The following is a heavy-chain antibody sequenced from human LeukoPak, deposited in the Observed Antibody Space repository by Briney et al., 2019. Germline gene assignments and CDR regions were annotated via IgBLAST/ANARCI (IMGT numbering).Heavy chain of an antibody. CDR3: ARDRGFTSYDY. CDR2: INQDGSHK. J-gene: IGHJ4*02. D-gene: IGHD5-12*01. CDR1: GFTFRDSW. Sequence: GGSLRLSCAASGFTFRDSWMHWVRQAPGKGLEWVANINQDGSHKYYVDSVEGRFIISRDTAKNSVHLQINSLRAEDTAVYYCARDRGFTSYDYWGQGILVTVSS. V-gene: IGHV3-7*01.